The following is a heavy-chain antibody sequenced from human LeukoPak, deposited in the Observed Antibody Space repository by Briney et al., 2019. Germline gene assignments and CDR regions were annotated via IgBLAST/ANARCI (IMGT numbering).Heavy chain of an antibody. CDR3: ARELEMATFDY. Sequence: GGSLRLSCAASGFTFSDYYMSWIRQAPGKGLEWVSYISSSGSTIYYADSVKGRFTISRDDAKNSLYLQMNSLRAEDTAVYYCARELEMATFDYWGQGTLVTVSS. CDR1: GFTFSDYY. J-gene: IGHJ4*02. D-gene: IGHD5-24*01. CDR2: ISSSGSTI. V-gene: IGHV3-11*01.